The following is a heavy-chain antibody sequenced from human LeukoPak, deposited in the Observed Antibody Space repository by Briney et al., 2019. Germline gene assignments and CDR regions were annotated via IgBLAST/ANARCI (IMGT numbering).Heavy chain of an antibody. J-gene: IGHJ6*03. D-gene: IGHD5-18*01. CDR1: GYTFTNYW. Sequence: GESLKISCKGSGYTFTNYWIGWVRQMPGKGLEWMGIIYPGDSDTRYSPSFQGQVTISADKSISTAYLQWSSLKASDTAMYYCARHKGYSPGVYYYYYMDVWGKGTTVTVSS. V-gene: IGHV5-51*01. CDR3: ARHKGYSPGVYYYYYMDV. CDR2: IYPGDSDT.